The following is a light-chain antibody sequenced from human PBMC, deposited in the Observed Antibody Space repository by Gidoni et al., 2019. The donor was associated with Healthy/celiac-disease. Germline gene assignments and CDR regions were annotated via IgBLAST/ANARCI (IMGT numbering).Light chain of an antibody. CDR3: QQYYSTPWT. J-gene: IGKJ1*01. CDR2: CAS. V-gene: IGKV4-1*01. Sequence: IVMTQSPDSLAVSLGERATINCKSSQSVLYSSNNKNYLAWYQQKPGQPPKLLIYCASTRESGVPDRFSGSGSGKDFTLTISSLQAEDVAVYYCQQYYSTPWTFGQGTKVEIK. CDR1: QSVLYSSNNKNY.